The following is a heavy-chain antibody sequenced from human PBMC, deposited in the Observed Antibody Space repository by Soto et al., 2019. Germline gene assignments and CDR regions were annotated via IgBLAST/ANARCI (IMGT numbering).Heavy chain of an antibody. Sequence: SETLSLTCTVSGGSISSGGYYWSWIRQHPGKGLEWIGYIYYSGSTYYNPSLKSRVTISVDTSKNQFSLKLSSVTAADTAVYYCARVVVYDISTGWWFDPWGQGTLVTVSS. V-gene: IGHV4-31*03. J-gene: IGHJ5*02. CDR2: IYYSGST. CDR1: GGSISSGGYY. CDR3: ARVVVYDISTGWWFDP. D-gene: IGHD3-9*01.